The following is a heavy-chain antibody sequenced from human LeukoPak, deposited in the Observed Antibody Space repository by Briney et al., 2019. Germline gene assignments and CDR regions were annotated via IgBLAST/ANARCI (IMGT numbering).Heavy chain of an antibody. CDR1: GFTFNSRE. D-gene: IGHD2-21*02. CDR3: AGERNCGGDCYQGSWFDP. V-gene: IGHV3-48*03. CDR2: TTSSGGIT. J-gene: IGHJ5*02. Sequence: PGGSLRLSCAASGFTFNSREMHWVRQAPGKGLEWVSYTTSSGGITYYADSVKGRFTVSRDNAKNSLYLQMNSLRAEDTAVYYCAGERNCGGDCYQGSWFDPWGQGTLSPSPQ.